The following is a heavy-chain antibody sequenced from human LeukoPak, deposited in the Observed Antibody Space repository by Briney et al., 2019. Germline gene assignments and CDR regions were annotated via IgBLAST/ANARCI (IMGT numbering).Heavy chain of an antibody. J-gene: IGHJ3*02. CDR1: GFTFSSYS. CDR2: ISSSSTYI. V-gene: IGHV3-21*01. D-gene: IGHD1-26*01. Sequence: PGGSLRLSCAAPGFTFSSYSMTWVRQAPGKGLEWVSSISSSSTYIYYADSVKGRFTISRDNAKNSLYLQMNSLRAEDTAVYFCARSTLGARWAFDIWGQGTMVTVSS. CDR3: ARSTLGARWAFDI.